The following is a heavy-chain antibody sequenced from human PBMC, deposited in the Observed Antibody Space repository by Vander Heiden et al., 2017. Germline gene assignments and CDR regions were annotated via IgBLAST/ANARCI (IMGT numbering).Heavy chain of an antibody. D-gene: IGHD5-18*01. CDR2: IYYSGST. V-gene: IGHV4-59*01. Sequence: QVQLQESGPGLVKPSETLSLTCTVSGGSISNYYWSWIRQPPGKGLEWIGYIYYSGSTNDNPSLKSRVTTSVDTSKNQFSLKLSSVTAADTAVYCCARYGYNYAFDYWGQGTLVTVSS. CDR1: GGSISNYY. J-gene: IGHJ4*02. CDR3: ARYGYNYAFDY.